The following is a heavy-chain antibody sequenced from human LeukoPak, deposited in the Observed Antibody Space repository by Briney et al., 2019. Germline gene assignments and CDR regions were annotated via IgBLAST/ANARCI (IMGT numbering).Heavy chain of an antibody. V-gene: IGHV4-4*07. CDR2: IYASGST. Sequence: PSETLSLTCTVSGDSINTYYWSWIRQPAGKGLEWVGRIYASGSTNYNPSLKSRVSMSLDTSKKQFSLKLDSVTAADTAVYHCARSSIAVPSSASLRYYYYTMDVWGQGTTVAISS. J-gene: IGHJ6*02. CDR3: ARSSIAVPSSASLRYYYYTMDV. D-gene: IGHD6-19*01. CDR1: GDSINTYY.